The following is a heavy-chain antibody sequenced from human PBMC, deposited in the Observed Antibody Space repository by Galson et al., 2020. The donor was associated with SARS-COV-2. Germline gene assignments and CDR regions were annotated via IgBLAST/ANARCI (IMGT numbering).Heavy chain of an antibody. J-gene: IGHJ4*02. CDR2: ISYDGSNK. D-gene: IGHD2-15*01. Sequence: QLGESLKISCAASGFTFSSYGMHWVRQAPGKGLEWVAVISYDGSNKYYADSVKGRFTISRDNSKNTLYLQMNSLRAEDTAVYYCAKVNGGYCRGGSCYGYYVDYWGQGTLVTVSS. CDR1: GFTFSSYG. V-gene: IGHV3-30*18. CDR3: AKVNGGYCRGGSCYGYYVDY.